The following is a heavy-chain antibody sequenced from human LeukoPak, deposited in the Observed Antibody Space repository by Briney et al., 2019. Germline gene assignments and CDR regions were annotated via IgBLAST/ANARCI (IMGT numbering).Heavy chain of an antibody. CDR2: ISSGSSTI. D-gene: IGHD3-3*01. CDR1: GFTFSTCS. V-gene: IGHV3-48*01. Sequence: GGSLRLSCAASGFTFSTCSMNWVRQAPGKGLEWVSSISSGSSTIYYADSVKGRFTISRDNAKNSLYLQMSSLRAEDTAVYYCARDGVFSFAYWGQGTLVTVSS. CDR3: ARDGVFSFAY. J-gene: IGHJ4*02.